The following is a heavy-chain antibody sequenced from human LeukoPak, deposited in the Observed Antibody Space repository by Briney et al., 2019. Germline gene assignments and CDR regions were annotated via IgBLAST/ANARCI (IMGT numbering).Heavy chain of an antibody. Sequence: GGALRLSCAAPGFTLSGYWVHWVRQAPGKGLVWVSRISGDGSITAYADSVKGRFTISRDNAKNTLYLQMNSLRAEDTAVYYCARGRAGNYYNHNDYWGQGTLVTVSS. J-gene: IGHJ4*01. D-gene: IGHD3-10*01. V-gene: IGHV3-74*01. CDR1: GFTLSGYW. CDR2: ISGDGSIT. CDR3: ARGRAGNYYNHNDY.